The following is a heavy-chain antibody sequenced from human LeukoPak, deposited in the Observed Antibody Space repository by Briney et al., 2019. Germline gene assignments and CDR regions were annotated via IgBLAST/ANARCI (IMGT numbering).Heavy chain of an antibody. CDR3: ARDNRAIPAAIVGYYYYYYMDV. CDR1: GGTFSSYA. CDR2: IIPLFGTA. D-gene: IGHD2-2*02. Sequence: SVKISCKASGGTFSSYAISWVRQAPGQGLEWMGGIIPLFGTANYAQKFQGRVTITTDESTSTAYMELSSLRSEDTAVYYCARDNRAIPAAIVGYYYYYYMDVWGKGTTVTVSS. V-gene: IGHV1-69*05. J-gene: IGHJ6*03.